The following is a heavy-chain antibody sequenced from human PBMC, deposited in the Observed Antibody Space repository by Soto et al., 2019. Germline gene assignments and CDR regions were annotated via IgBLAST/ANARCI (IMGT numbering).Heavy chain of an antibody. V-gene: IGHV4-61*01. CDR1: GGSVSSGSYY. CDR2: IYYSGST. CDR3: ARVSRRVVAATRDGLDY. Sequence: PSETLSLTCTVSGGSVSSGSYYWSWIRQPPWKGLEWIGYIYYSGSTNYNPSLKSRVTISVDTSKNQFSLKLSSVTAADTAVYYCARVSRRVVAATRDGLDYWGQGTLVNVSS. J-gene: IGHJ4*02. D-gene: IGHD2-15*01.